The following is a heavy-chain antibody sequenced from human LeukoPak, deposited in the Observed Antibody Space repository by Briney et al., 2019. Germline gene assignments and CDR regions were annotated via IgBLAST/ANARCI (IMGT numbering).Heavy chain of an antibody. CDR3: ARLYCSGGSCYRGFIDY. Sequence: SETLSLTCTVSGGSISSSSYYWGWIRQPPGKGLEWIGSIYYSGSTYYNPSLKSRVTISVDTSKNQFSLKLSSVTAADTAVYYCARLYCSGGSCYRGFIDYWGQGTLVTVSS. J-gene: IGHJ4*02. D-gene: IGHD2-15*01. CDR2: IYYSGST. V-gene: IGHV4-39*01. CDR1: GGSISSSSYY.